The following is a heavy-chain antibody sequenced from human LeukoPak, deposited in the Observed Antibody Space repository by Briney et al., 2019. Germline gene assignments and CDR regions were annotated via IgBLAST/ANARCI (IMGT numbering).Heavy chain of an antibody. D-gene: IGHD6-19*01. Sequence: SVKVSCKASGYTFTGYYMHWVRQAPGQGLEWMGRIIPIFGIANYAQKFQGRVTITADKSTSTAYMELSSLRSEDTAVYYCARGARIAVAGTDYYYGMDVWGQGTTVTVSS. CDR2: IIPIFGIA. CDR3: ARGARIAVAGTDYYYGMDV. V-gene: IGHV1-69*04. J-gene: IGHJ6*02. CDR1: GYTFTGYY.